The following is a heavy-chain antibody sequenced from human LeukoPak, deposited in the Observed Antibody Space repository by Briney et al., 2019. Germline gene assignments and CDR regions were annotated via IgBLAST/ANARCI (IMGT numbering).Heavy chain of an antibody. D-gene: IGHD3-10*02. Sequence: GGSLRLSCAASGFTFSSYAMNWVRQAPGKGLEWVSVISGSGDSTYYADSVKGRFTISRDNSKNTLYLQMNSLRAEDTAVYYCARGKIVRGVINPNYYGMDVWGQGTTVTVSS. V-gene: IGHV3-23*01. CDR1: GFTFSSYA. CDR2: ISGSGDST. CDR3: ARGKIVRGVINPNYYGMDV. J-gene: IGHJ6*02.